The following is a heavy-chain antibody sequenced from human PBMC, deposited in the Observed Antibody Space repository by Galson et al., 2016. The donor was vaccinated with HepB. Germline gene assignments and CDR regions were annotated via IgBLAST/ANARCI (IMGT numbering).Heavy chain of an antibody. J-gene: IGHJ4*02. Sequence: SLRLSCAASGFTFSNYAMSWVRQAPGKGLEWVSVISSYTGTTDYADSVKGRFTISRDNSKNTLYLQMNSLRAEDTAVYYCARLYSITWSAPFDYWGQGTLVTVSS. CDR2: ISSYTGTT. D-gene: IGHD6-13*01. V-gene: IGHV3-23*01. CDR3: ARLYSITWSAPFDY. CDR1: GFTFSNYA.